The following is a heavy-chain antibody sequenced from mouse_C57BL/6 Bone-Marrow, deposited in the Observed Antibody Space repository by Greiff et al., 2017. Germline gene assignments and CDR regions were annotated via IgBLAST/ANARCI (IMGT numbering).Heavy chain of an antibody. J-gene: IGHJ2*01. CDR1: GYTFTDYE. Sequence: VQLQQSGAELVRPGASVTLSCKASGYTFTDYEMHWVKQTPVHGLEWIGAIDPETGGTAYNQKFKGKAILTADKSSSTAYMELRSLTSEDSAVYYCTREYDYDHYFDYWGQGTTLTVSS. CDR2: IDPETGGT. D-gene: IGHD2-4*01. V-gene: IGHV1-15*01. CDR3: TREYDYDHYFDY.